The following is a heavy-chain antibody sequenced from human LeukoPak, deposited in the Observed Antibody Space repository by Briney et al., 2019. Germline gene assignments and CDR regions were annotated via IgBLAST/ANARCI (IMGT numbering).Heavy chain of an antibody. CDR1: GFTFDDYA. CDR3: AKDYGTMIVTTWFDP. CDR2: ISWNSGSI. Sequence: GGSLRLSCAASGFTFDDYAMHWVRQAPGKGLEWVSGISWNSGSIGYADSVKGRFTISRDNAKDSLYLQMNSLRAEDTALYYCAKDYGTMIVTTWFDPWGQGTLVTVSS. J-gene: IGHJ5*02. D-gene: IGHD3-22*01. V-gene: IGHV3-9*01.